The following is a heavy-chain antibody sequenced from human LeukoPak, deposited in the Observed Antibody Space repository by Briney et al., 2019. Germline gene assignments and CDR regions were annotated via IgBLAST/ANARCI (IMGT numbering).Heavy chain of an antibody. Sequence: GGSLTLPCAASGFTFSSYEMNCLRQAPGKALEWVTYNSSSGSTIYYADSVKGRFTISRDNAKNSLYLQMNSLRAEDTAVYYCASARPILTGLPYGMDVWGQGTTVTVSS. V-gene: IGHV3-48*03. CDR1: GFTFSSYE. J-gene: IGHJ6*02. D-gene: IGHD3-9*01. CDR3: ASARPILTGLPYGMDV. CDR2: NSSSGSTI.